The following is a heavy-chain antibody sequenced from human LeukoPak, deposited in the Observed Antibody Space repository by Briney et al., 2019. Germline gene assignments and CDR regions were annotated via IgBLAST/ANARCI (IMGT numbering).Heavy chain of an antibody. Sequence: GGSVRLSCAASGFTFSSYAMSWVRQAPGKGLEWVSAISGSGGSTYYADSVKGRFTISRDNAKNSLYLQMNSLRAEDTAVYYCARVSMVRGVIIDAFDIWGQGTMVTVSS. CDR2: ISGSGGST. J-gene: IGHJ3*02. D-gene: IGHD3-10*01. CDR3: ARVSMVRGVIIDAFDI. CDR1: GFTFSSYA. V-gene: IGHV3-23*01.